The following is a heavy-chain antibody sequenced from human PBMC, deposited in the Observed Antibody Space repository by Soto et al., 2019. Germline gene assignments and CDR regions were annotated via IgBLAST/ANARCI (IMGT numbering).Heavy chain of an antibody. CDR2: TYYRSKWYN. Sequence: SQSLSLTCAISGDSVSSNSAAWNWIRQSPSRGLEWLGRTYYRSKWYNDYAVSVKSRITINPDTSKNQFSLQLNSVTPEDTAVYYCARFGYSRSWDNYYFDYWGKGTLVTVCS. CDR3: ARFGYSRSWDNYYFDY. D-gene: IGHD6-13*01. CDR1: GDSVSSNSAA. V-gene: IGHV6-1*01. J-gene: IGHJ4*02.